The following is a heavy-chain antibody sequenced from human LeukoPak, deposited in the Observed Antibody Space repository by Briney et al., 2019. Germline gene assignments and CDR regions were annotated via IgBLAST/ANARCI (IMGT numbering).Heavy chain of an antibody. Sequence: GASVKVSCKASGYTFNTYDIHWVRQATGQGLEWMGWMNPNGGKTDYAQKFQGRVTITGNTSISTAYMELSRLRSDDTAVYYCARVGIVVVTAWDYWGQGTLVTVSS. V-gene: IGHV1-8*03. CDR2: MNPNGGKT. CDR3: ARVGIVVVTAWDY. D-gene: IGHD2-21*02. CDR1: GYTFNTYD. J-gene: IGHJ4*02.